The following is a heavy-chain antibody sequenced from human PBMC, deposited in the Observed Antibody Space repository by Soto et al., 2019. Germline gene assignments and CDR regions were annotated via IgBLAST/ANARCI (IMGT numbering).Heavy chain of an antibody. V-gene: IGHV3-30*18. CDR3: AKIETKGYYYYGMDV. CDR1: GFTFSSYG. CDR2: ISYDGSNK. J-gene: IGHJ6*02. Sequence: GGSLRLSCAASGFTFSSYGVHWVRQAPGKGLEWVAVISYDGSNKYYADSVKGRFTISRDNSKNTLYLQMNSLRAEDTAVYYCAKIETKGYYYYGMDVWGQGTTVTVSS.